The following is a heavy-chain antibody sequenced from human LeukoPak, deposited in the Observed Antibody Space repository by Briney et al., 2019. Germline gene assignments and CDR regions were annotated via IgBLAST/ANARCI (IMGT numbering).Heavy chain of an antibody. Sequence: ASVKVSCKASGYTFTSYGINWVRQAPGQGLEWMGWMNPNSGNTGYAQKFQGRVTMTRNTSISTAYMELSSLRSEDTAVYYCARERVGYCSGGSCYSGTAFDIWGQGTMVTVSS. CDR1: GYTFTSYG. J-gene: IGHJ3*02. CDR2: MNPNSGNT. V-gene: IGHV1-8*02. D-gene: IGHD2-15*01. CDR3: ARERVGYCSGGSCYSGTAFDI.